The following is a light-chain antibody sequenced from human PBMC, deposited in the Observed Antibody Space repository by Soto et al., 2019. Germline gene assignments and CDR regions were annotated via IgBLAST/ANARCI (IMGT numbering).Light chain of an antibody. V-gene: IGKV1-12*01. Sequence: DIQMTQSPSSVSASIGDRVTITCRASQDINIALAWFQQKPGEAPRLLIYTASSLHSGVPSRFSGSGSGTDFTLPITSLQPEDFATYYCQQGNSFPLTFGEGTKVEIK. CDR3: QQGNSFPLT. CDR2: TAS. CDR1: QDINIA. J-gene: IGKJ4*01.